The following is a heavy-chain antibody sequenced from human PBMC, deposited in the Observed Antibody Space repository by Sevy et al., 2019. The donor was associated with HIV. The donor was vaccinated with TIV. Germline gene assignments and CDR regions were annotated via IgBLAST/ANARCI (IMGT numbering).Heavy chain of an antibody. CDR3: ARGPMTTVVNYYMDV. CDR2: INPNSGGT. Sequence: ASLKVTCKASGYTFTGYYMHWVRQAPGQGLEWMGWINPNSGGTNYAQKFQGRVTMTRDTSISTAYMELTRLRSDDTAVYYCARGPMTTVVNYYMDVWGKGTTVTVSS. D-gene: IGHD4-17*01. J-gene: IGHJ6*03. V-gene: IGHV1-2*02. CDR1: GYTFTGYY.